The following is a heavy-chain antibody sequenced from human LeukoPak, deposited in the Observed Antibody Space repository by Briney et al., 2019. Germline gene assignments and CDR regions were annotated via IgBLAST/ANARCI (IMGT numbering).Heavy chain of an antibody. J-gene: IGHJ4*02. CDR1: GESITAYY. V-gene: IGHV4-34*01. CDR3: AGATATGTGRAFHY. CDR2: VRHSGST. Sequence: PSGTLSLTCAVYGESITAYYWTWIRQPPGKRLEWIGEVRHSGSTNYNPSLKSRVTMSVDMSKNQFSPKLNSVTAADTAVYYCAGATATGTGRAFHYWAQGNLVPVSS. D-gene: IGHD3-10*01.